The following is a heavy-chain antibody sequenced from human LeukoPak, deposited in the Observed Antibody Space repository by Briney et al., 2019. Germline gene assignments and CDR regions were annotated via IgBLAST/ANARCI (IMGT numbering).Heavy chain of an antibody. CDR2: ITSSSSSI. CDR3: ARDRNEGGLAY. J-gene: IGHJ4*02. CDR1: GFTFSAYS. D-gene: IGHD3-16*01. V-gene: IGHV3-48*04. Sequence: GGSLRLSCAASGFTFSAYSMNWVRQAPGAGLEWISYITSSSSSIDYADSVRGRFTVSRDNAKNSLHLQMNSLRAEDTAVYYCARDRNEGGLAYWGQGALVTVSS.